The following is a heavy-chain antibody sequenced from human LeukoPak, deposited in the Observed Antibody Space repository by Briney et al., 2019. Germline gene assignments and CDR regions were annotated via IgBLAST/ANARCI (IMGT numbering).Heavy chain of an antibody. CDR1: GVTFSSYA. V-gene: IGHV3-30*04. D-gene: IGHD2-2*01. CDR2: ISYDGSNK. Sequence: QPRRSLRLSCAASGVTFSSYAMQWVRQAPGKGLEWVAVISYDGSNKYYADSVKGRFTISRDNSKNKLYLQMNSLRAEDTAVYYCARDPAHRGVVPAAMAYWGQGTLVTVSS. J-gene: IGHJ4*02. CDR3: ARDPAHRGVVPAAMAY.